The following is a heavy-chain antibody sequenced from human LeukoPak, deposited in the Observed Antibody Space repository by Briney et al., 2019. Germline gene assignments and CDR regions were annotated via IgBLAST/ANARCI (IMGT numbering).Heavy chain of an antibody. V-gene: IGHV4-39*01. CDR3: ARPDPGYSYGSPPPHYFDY. D-gene: IGHD5-18*01. Sequence: SETLSLTCTVSGGSISSSSYYWGWIRQPPGKGLEWIGSIYYSGSTYYNPSLKSRVTISVDTSKNQFSLKLSSVTAADTAVYYCARPDPGYSYGSPPPHYFDYWGQGTLVTVSS. CDR2: IYYSGST. J-gene: IGHJ4*02. CDR1: GGSISSSSYY.